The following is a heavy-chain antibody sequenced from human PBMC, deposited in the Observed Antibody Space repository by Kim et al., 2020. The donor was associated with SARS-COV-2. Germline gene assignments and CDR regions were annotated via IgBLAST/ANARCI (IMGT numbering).Heavy chain of an antibody. D-gene: IGHD1-26*01. CDR2: IYYSGST. V-gene: IGHV4-39*01. J-gene: IGHJ4*02. CDR1: GGSISSSSYY. CDR3: ARRGGSYWGGNYFDY. Sequence: SETLSLTCTVSGGSISSSSYYWGWIRQPPGKGLEWIGSIYYSGSTYYNPSLKSRVTISVDTSKNQFSLKLSSVTAADTAVYYCARRGGSYWGGNYFDYWGQGTLVTVSS.